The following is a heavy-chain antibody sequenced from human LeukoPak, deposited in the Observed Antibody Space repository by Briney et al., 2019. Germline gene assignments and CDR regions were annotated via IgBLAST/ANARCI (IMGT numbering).Heavy chain of an antibody. J-gene: IGHJ3*01. V-gene: IGHV3-21*01. CDR1: GFTFSSYG. CDR3: ARLCIVGTKSAFDV. Sequence: PGGSLRLSCAASGFTFSSYGMNWVRQAPGKGLEWVSFISSSSSYINYADSVKGRFTISRDNAKKSLYLQMNSLRAEDTAVYYCARLCIVGTKSAFDVWGQGTMVTVSS. D-gene: IGHD1-26*01. CDR2: ISSSSSYI.